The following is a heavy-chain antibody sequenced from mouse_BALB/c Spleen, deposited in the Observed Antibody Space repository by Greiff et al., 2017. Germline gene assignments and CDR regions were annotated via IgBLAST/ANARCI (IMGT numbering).Heavy chain of an antibody. CDR2: IYPSDSYT. Sequence: QVQLKQPGAELVRPGASVKLSCKASGYTFTSYWINWVKQRPGQGLEWIGNIYPSDSYTNYNQKFKDKATLTVDKSSSTAYMQLSSPTSEDSAVYYCTRGDYYFDYWGQGTTLTVSS. V-gene: IGHV1-69*02. CDR1: GYTFTSYW. J-gene: IGHJ2*01. CDR3: TRGDYYFDY.